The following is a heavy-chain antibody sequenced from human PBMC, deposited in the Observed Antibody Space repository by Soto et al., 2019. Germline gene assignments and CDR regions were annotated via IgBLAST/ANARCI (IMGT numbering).Heavy chain of an antibody. CDR3: AKEVFDSSGSYPYYFDY. CDR1: GFTFSSYA. D-gene: IGHD3-22*01. V-gene: IGHV3-23*01. J-gene: IGHJ4*02. Sequence: LGGSLRLSCAASGFTFSSYAMSWVRQAPGKGLEWVSVISGSGDSTYYADSVKGRFTISRDNSKNTLYLQMNSLRAEDTAVYYCAKEVFDSSGSYPYYFDYWGQGTLVTGSS. CDR2: ISGSGDST.